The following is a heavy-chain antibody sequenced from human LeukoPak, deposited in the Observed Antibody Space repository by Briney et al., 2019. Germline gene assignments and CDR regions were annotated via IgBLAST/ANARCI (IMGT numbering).Heavy chain of an antibody. D-gene: IGHD6-19*01. Sequence: SQTLSLTCAVSGGSISSGGYSWSWIRQPPGKGLEWIGYIYHSGSTYYNPSLKSRVTISVDRSKNQFSLKLSSVTAADTAVYYCARDSSGWYGRFDYWGQGTLVTVSS. CDR2: IYHSGST. CDR3: ARDSSGWYGRFDY. J-gene: IGHJ4*02. V-gene: IGHV4-30-2*01. CDR1: GGSISSGGYS.